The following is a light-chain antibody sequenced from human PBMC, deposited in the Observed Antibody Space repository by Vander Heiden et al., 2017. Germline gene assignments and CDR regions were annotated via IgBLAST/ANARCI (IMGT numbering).Light chain of an antibody. CDR1: NIGSKS. Sequence: PSVSVAPGQTARITCGGNNIGSKSVHWYQQKPGQAPVLFVYDDSDRPSGLPERFSCSNSGNKAKRTISRVEAGDEADDDCQVWASSSDHVVFGGGTKLTVL. V-gene: IGLV3-21*02. CDR2: DDS. J-gene: IGLJ3*02. CDR3: QVWASSSDHVV.